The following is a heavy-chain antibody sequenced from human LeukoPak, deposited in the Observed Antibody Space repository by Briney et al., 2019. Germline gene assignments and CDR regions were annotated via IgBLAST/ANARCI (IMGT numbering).Heavy chain of an antibody. CDR1: GFTFSSNS. V-gene: IGHV3-48*04. CDR2: ISSTGGTI. J-gene: IGHJ4*02. Sequence: GGSLRLSCAASGFTFSSNSMNWVRQAPGKGLEWVSYISSTGGTIYYADSVKGRFTISRDNAKNSLYLQMNSLRAEDTAVYYCARDNDLLRYFDWPLDYWGQGTLVTVSS. D-gene: IGHD3-9*01. CDR3: ARDNDLLRYFDWPLDY.